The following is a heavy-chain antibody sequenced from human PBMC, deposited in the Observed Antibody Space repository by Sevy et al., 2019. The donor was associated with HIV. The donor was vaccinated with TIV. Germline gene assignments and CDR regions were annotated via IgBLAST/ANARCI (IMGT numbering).Heavy chain of an antibody. D-gene: IGHD3-10*01. CDR3: AKAAMARGVIGGPYYYYYMDV. CDR1: GFTFSSYA. Sequence: GGSLRLSCAASGFTFSSYAMSWVRQAPGKGLEWVSAISGSGGSTYYADSVKGRFTISRDNSKNTLYLQMNSLRAEDTSVYYCAKAAMARGVIGGPYYYYYMDVWGKGTTVTVSS. J-gene: IGHJ6*03. V-gene: IGHV3-23*01. CDR2: ISGSGGST.